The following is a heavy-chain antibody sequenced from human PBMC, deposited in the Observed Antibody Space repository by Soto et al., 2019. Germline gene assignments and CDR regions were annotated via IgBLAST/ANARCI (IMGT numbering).Heavy chain of an antibody. CDR2: ISGNGSST. CDR1: GFTFSSYA. Sequence: GGSLRLSCAASGFTFSSYAMSWVRQAPGKGLEWVSVISGNGSSTSYADSVKGRFTISRDNAKNTLYLQMNSLRAEDTAVYYCARAEIVVVPAAMERAYYYYYMDVWGKGTTVTVSS. V-gene: IGHV3-23*01. D-gene: IGHD2-2*01. CDR3: ARAEIVVVPAAMERAYYYYYMDV. J-gene: IGHJ6*03.